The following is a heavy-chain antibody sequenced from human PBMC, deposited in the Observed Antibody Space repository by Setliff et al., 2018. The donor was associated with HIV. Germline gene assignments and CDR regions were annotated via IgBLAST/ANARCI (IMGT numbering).Heavy chain of an antibody. V-gene: IGHV3-21*01. CDR3: ARGYYDSRGYYYPFDY. Sequence: LRLSCAASGFTFSSYSMNWVRQAPGKGLEWVSSISSSSSYIYYADSVKGRFTISRDNAKNSLYLQMNSLRAEDTAVYYCARGYYDSRGYYYPFDYWGQGTQVTVSS. CDR2: ISSSSSYI. D-gene: IGHD3-22*01. CDR1: GFTFSSYS. J-gene: IGHJ4*02.